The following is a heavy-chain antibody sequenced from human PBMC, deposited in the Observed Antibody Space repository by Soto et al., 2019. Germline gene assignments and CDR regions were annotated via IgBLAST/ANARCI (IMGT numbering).Heavy chain of an antibody. CDR1: GFTFSSYA. CDR2: ISYDGSNK. J-gene: IGHJ4*02. V-gene: IGHV3-30-3*01. D-gene: IGHD4-17*01. CDR3: ARTGDYDILFDS. Sequence: QVQLVESGGGVVQPGRSLRLSCAASGFTFSSYAMHWVRQAPGKGLEWVAVISYDGSNKYYADSVKGRFTISRDNSKNTQYLQMNSLRAEDTAVYYCARTGDYDILFDSWGQGTLVTVSS.